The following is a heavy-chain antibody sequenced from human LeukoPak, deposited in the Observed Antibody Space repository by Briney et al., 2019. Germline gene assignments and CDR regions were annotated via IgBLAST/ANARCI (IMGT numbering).Heavy chain of an antibody. CDR1: GGSINDHY. Sequence: SETLSLTCTVSGGSINDHYWSWIRQPPGKGLEWIGYIYYSGTTNYNPSLKGRVDTSKNQLSLKLTSVTAADTAVYYCARDTPIDPYYYYYMDVWGKGTTVTVSS. D-gene: IGHD2-15*01. CDR3: ARDTPIDPYYYYYMDV. J-gene: IGHJ6*03. CDR2: IYYSGTT. V-gene: IGHV4-59*11.